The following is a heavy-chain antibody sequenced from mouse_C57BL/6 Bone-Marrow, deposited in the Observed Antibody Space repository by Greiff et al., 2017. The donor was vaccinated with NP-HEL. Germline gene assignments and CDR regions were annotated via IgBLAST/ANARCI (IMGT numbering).Heavy chain of an antibody. D-gene: IGHD1-1*01. V-gene: IGHV1-54*01. CDR3: ARSYYYGSRALGY. Sequence: VKLMESGAELVRPGTSVKVSCKASGYAFTNYLIEWVKQRPGQGLEWIGVINPGSGGTNYNEKFKGKATLTADKSSSTAYMQLSSLTSEDSAVYFCARSYYYGSRALGYWGQGTTLTVSS. J-gene: IGHJ2*01. CDR1: GYAFTNYL. CDR2: INPGSGGT.